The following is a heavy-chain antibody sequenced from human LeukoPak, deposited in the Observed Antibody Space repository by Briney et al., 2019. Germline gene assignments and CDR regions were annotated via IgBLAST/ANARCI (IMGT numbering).Heavy chain of an antibody. CDR3: ARNRGDYYDSGSSLDY. D-gene: IGHD3-10*01. Sequence: WIRQPPGKGLEWIANIYYSGNTYYNPSLKSRVTISIDTSKNQFSLKLSSMTAADTAVYYCARNRGDYYDSGSSLDYWGQGTLVTVSS. CDR2: IYYSGNT. V-gene: IGHV4-39*07. J-gene: IGHJ4*02.